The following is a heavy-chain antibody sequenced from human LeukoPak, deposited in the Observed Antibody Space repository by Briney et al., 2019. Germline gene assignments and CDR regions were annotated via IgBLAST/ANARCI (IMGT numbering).Heavy chain of an antibody. CDR3: AKAGHCSSTSCYFAAFRY. CDR1: GFTFSSYA. V-gene: IGHV3-23*01. Sequence: PGGSLRLSCAASGFTFSSYAMSWVRQAPGKGLEWVSAISGRGGSTYYADSVKGRFTISRDNSKNTLYLQMNSLRAEDTAVYYCAKAGHCSSTSCYFAAFRYWGQGTLVTVSS. CDR2: ISGRGGST. D-gene: IGHD2-2*01. J-gene: IGHJ4*02.